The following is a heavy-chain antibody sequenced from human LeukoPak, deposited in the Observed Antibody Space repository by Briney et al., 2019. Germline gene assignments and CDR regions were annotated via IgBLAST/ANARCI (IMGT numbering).Heavy chain of an antibody. Sequence: RGESLKISCKGSGYSFTSYWIGWVRQMPGKGLAWMGIIYPGDSDTRYSPSFQGQVTFSADKSISTAYLQWSSLKASDTAMYYCARRGYCSSTSCYEESNWFDPWGQGTLVTVSS. CDR1: GYSFTSYW. J-gene: IGHJ5*02. V-gene: IGHV5-51*01. CDR2: IYPGDSDT. CDR3: ARRGYCSSTSCYEESNWFDP. D-gene: IGHD2-2*01.